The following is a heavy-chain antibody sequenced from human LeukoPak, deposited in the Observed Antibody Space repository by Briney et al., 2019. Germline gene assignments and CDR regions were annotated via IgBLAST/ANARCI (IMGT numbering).Heavy chain of an antibody. CDR3: ARGDYDFWSGPTRYYFDY. D-gene: IGHD3-3*01. J-gene: IGHJ4*02. Sequence: SETLSLTCAVSGGSISTSNSYWGWIRRPPGKGLEWVGSIYYSGNTYYNPSLKSRVTISVDTSKNQFSLILTSVTAADTAVYYCARGDYDFWSGPTRYYFDYWGQGTLVTVSS. CDR1: GGSISTSNSY. CDR2: IYYSGNT. V-gene: IGHV4-39*01.